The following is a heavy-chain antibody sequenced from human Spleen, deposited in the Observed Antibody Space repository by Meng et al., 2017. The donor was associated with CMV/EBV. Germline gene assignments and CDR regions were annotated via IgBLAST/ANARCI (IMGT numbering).Heavy chain of an antibody. CDR3: AREYRYCSSTSCSGGWFDP. D-gene: IGHD2-2*01. V-gene: IGHV4-34*01. Sequence: GSLRLSCGIYGGSSNNYYWIWIRQPPGEGLEWIGEINHSGNTNYNPSLASRVTISVDTSKNQFSLKLSSVTAADTAVYYCAREYRYCSSTSCSGGWFDPWGQGTLVTVSS. CDR2: INHSGNT. CDR1: GGSSNNYY. J-gene: IGHJ5*02.